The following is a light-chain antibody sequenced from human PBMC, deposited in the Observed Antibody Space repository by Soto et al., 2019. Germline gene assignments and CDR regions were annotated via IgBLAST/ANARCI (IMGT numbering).Light chain of an antibody. CDR1: SSDVGGYNY. CDR3: RSYTTSNTRQIV. J-gene: IGLJ1*01. V-gene: IGLV2-14*03. Sequence: QSALTQPASVSGSPGQSITISCTGTSSDVGGYNYVSWYQHHPGKAPKLMIYDVSNRPSGVSNRFSGSKSGNTASLTISGLQPEDEDDYYCRSYTTSNTRQIVFGTGTKLTVL. CDR2: DVS.